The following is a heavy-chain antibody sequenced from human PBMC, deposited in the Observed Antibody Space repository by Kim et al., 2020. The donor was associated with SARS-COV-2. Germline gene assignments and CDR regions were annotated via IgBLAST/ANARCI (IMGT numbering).Heavy chain of an antibody. CDR3: ARAGITMIVVVADFDY. CDR1: GGSISSGGYY. V-gene: IGHV4-31*03. CDR2: IYYSGST. J-gene: IGHJ4*01. D-gene: IGHD3-22*01. Sequence: SETLSLTCTVSGGSISSGGYYWSWIRQHPGKGLEWIGYIYYSGSTYYNPSLKSRVTISVDTSKNQFSLKLSSVTPAATPVHYFARAGITMIVVVADFDY.